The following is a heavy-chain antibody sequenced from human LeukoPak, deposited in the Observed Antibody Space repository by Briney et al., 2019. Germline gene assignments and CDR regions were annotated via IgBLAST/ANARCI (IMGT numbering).Heavy chain of an antibody. J-gene: IGHJ4*02. CDR1: GFTVSSNY. D-gene: IGHD3-22*01. CDR3: ARDNYYDSSGSPYFDY. CDR2: ISSSSSYI. Sequence: GGSLRLSCAASGFTVSSNYMNWVRQAPGKGLEWVSSISSSSSYIYYADSVKGRFTISRDNAKNSLYLQMNSLRAEDTAVYYCARDNYYDSSGSPYFDYWGQGTLVTVSS. V-gene: IGHV3-21*01.